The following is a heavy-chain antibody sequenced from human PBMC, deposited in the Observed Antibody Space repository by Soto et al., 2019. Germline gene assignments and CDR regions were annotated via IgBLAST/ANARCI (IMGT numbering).Heavy chain of an antibody. CDR3: ARSRELWLVDAFDI. CDR2: VNPTGST. Sequence: QVQVQPWGAGLLKSSETLSLTCAVYGGSFSGYYWSWIRQSPGKGLEWIGEVNPTGSTKYNPSLKSRVTISVDTSQNQFSLNLNSGTAADTALYYRARSRELWLVDAFDIWGQGTMVTVSS. CDR1: GGSFSGYY. J-gene: IGHJ3*02. V-gene: IGHV4-34*01. D-gene: IGHD6-19*01.